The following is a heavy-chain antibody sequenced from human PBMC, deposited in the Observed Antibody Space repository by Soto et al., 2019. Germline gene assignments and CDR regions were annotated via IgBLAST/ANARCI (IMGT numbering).Heavy chain of an antibody. V-gene: IGHV3-30-3*01. J-gene: IGHJ6*02. CDR1: GFTFISYA. D-gene: IGHD3-10*01. Sequence: QVQLVESGGGVVQPGRSLRLSCAASGFTFISYAMHWVRQAPGKGLEWVAVISFDGSTEYYADSVKGRFTISRDNSKYTVYLQMDSLRSEDTAVYYSARSRHGSWSSPHFYYGLDVWCHGTTLTVSS. CDR3: ARSRHGSWSSPHFYYGLDV. CDR2: ISFDGSTE.